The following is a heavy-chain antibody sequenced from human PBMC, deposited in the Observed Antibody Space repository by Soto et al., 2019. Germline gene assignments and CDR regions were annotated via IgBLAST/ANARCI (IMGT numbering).Heavy chain of an antibody. D-gene: IGHD2-2*02. CDR1: GFTFSSFA. Sequence: QVQLVESGGGVVQPGRSLRLSCAASGFTFSSFAMHWVRQAPGKGLEWVAVISFDGSNKYYADSVKGRFTISRDNSKNTLYLRMNSLRAEDTAVYYCARDVRLVPPAIYPPYYYYGMDVWGQGTTVTVSS. J-gene: IGHJ6*02. CDR3: ARDVRLVPPAIYPPYYYYGMDV. V-gene: IGHV3-30-3*01. CDR2: ISFDGSNK.